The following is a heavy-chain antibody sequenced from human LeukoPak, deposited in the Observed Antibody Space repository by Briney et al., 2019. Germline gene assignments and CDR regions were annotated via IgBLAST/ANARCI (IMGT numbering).Heavy chain of an antibody. J-gene: IGHJ5*02. Sequence: TPGGSLRLSCAASGFTFSSYSMNWVRQAPGKGLEWVSSISSSSSYIYYADSVKGRFTISRDNAKNSLYLQMNSLRAEDTAVYYCARDEMVRGVRTPNWFDPWGQGTLVTVSS. CDR3: ARDEMVRGVRTPNWFDP. CDR2: ISSSSSYI. CDR1: GFTFSSYS. D-gene: IGHD3-10*01. V-gene: IGHV3-21*01.